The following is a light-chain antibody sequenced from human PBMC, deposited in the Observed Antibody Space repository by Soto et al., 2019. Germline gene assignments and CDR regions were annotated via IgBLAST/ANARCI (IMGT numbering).Light chain of an antibody. CDR1: QTINTY. V-gene: IGKV1-39*01. CDR2: AAS. CDR3: QQSFSTPRT. Sequence: DIQMIQSPSSLSASVGDRVTISCRASQTINTYVNWYLQKPGKAPKLLIYAASSLHSGVPSRFSGSGSGTYFTLTISSLQPEDFATYYCQQSFSTPRTFGQGTKVDIK. J-gene: IGKJ1*01.